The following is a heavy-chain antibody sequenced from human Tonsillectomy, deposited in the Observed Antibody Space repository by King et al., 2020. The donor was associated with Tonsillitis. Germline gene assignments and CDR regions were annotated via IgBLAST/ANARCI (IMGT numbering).Heavy chain of an antibody. V-gene: IGHV3-11*01. D-gene: IGHD6-25*01. J-gene: IGHJ4*02. CDR3: ARERYSSGCFDY. CDR2: ISTTGDTT. CDR1: GFTFSDYY. Sequence: QLVQSGGGLVKPGGSLRLSCAASGFTFSDYYISWIRQSPGKGLEWVSYISTTGDTTYYADSVKGRFTISRDNAKNSLYLQMNSLRAEDTAAYYCARERYSSGCFDYWGQGTLVTVSS.